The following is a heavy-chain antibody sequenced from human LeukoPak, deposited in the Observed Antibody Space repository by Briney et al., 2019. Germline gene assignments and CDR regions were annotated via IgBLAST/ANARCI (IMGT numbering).Heavy chain of an antibody. CDR1: GFTFSSYE. Sequence: GGSLRLSCEASGFTFSSYEMNWVRQAPGKGLEWVSYISSFSSTIYYTDSVKGRFTISRDNAKNSLYLQMNSLRAEDTAVYYCARSYYDSSGYYPGNFDYWGQGTLVTVSS. V-gene: IGHV3-48*03. CDR2: ISSFSSTI. J-gene: IGHJ4*02. D-gene: IGHD3-22*01. CDR3: ARSYYDSSGYYPGNFDY.